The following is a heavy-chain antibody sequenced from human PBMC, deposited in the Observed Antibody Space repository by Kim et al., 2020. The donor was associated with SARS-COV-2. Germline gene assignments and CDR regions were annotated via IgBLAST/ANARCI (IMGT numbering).Heavy chain of an antibody. V-gene: IGHV4-59*01. Sequence: NDNPPLKSRVIISVDTSKNQFSLKRSSVTAADTAVYYCARERVWRYGMDVWGQGTTVTVSS. CDR3: ARERVWRYGMDV. D-gene: IGHD3-16*01. J-gene: IGHJ6*02.